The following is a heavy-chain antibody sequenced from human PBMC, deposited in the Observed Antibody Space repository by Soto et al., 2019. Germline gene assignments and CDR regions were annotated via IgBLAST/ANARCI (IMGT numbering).Heavy chain of an antibody. J-gene: IGHJ5*02. CDR3: ARDYARGTTVTTSP. D-gene: IGHD4-17*01. CDR1: GYTFTSYG. CDR2: ISAYNGNT. V-gene: IGHV1-18*01. Sequence: ASVKVSCKASGYTFTSYGISWVRQAPGQGLEWMGWISAYNGNTNYAQKLQGRVTMTTDTSTSTAYMELRSLRSDDTAVYYCARDYARGTTVTTSPWGQGTLVTVSS.